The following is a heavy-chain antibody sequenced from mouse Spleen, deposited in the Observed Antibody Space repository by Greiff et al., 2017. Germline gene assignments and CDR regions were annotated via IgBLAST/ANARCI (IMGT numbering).Heavy chain of an antibody. CDR1: GYTFSSYW. CDR3: ARRVLGPTFDY. D-gene: IGHD4-1*01. V-gene: IGHV1-9*01. J-gene: IGHJ2*01. CDR2: ILPGSGST. Sequence: QVQLKESGAELMKPGASVKISCKATGYTFSSYWIEWVKQRPGHGLEWIGEILPGSGSTNYNEKFKGKATFTADTSSNTAYMQLSSLTSEDSAVYYCARRVLGPTFDYWGQGTTLTVSS.